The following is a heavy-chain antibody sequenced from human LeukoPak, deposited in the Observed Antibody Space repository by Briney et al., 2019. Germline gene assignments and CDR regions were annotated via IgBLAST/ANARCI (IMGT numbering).Heavy chain of an antibody. Sequence: SETLSLTCTVSGGSISSGSYYWSWIRQPAGKGLEWIGRIYTSGSTNYNPSLKSRVTISVGTSKNQFSLKLSSVTAADTAVYYCARAPRATNSAFDYWGQGTLVTVSS. CDR1: GGSISSGSYY. CDR3: ARAPRATNSAFDY. J-gene: IGHJ4*02. V-gene: IGHV4-61*02. CDR2: IYTSGST. D-gene: IGHD1-26*01.